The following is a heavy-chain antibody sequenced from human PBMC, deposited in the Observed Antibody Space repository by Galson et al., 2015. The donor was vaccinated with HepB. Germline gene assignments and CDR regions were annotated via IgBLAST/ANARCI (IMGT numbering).Heavy chain of an antibody. J-gene: IGHJ4*02. Sequence: ETLSLTCAVYGGSFSGYYWSWIRQPPGKGLEWIGEINHSGSTNYNPSLKSRVTISVDTSKNQFSLKLSSVTAADTAVYYCARGRWDGYTVGLDYWGQGTLVTVSS. CDR3: ARGRWDGYTVGLDY. CDR1: GGSFSGYY. V-gene: IGHV4-34*01. D-gene: IGHD5-24*01. CDR2: INHSGST.